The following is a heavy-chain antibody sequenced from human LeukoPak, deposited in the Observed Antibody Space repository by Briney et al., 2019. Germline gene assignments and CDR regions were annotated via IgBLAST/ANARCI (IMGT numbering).Heavy chain of an antibody. CDR3: ARLTAVDTAMASTDY. V-gene: IGHV1-46*01. Sequence: GASVKASCKASGYTFTSYYMHWVRRAPGQGLEWMGIINPSGGSTSYAQKFQGRVTMTRDTSTSTVYMELSSLRSEDTAVYYCARLTAVDTAMASTDYWGQGTLVTVSS. CDR1: GYTFTSYY. CDR2: INPSGGST. D-gene: IGHD5-18*01. J-gene: IGHJ4*02.